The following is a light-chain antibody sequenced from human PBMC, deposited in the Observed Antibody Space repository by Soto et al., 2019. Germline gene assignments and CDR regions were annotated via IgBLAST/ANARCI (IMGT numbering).Light chain of an antibody. CDR1: SSDVGTYRY. Sequence: QCDLTRAVSGSGAPGGSSLIFFTGNSSDVGTYRYVSWYQHHPGKAPKLMIYDVSYRPSGVSDRFSGSKSGNSASLAISGLQPEDEADYYCSSYASSSTLVFGGGTKVPVL. J-gene: IGLJ2*01. V-gene: IGLV2-14*03. CDR3: SSYASSSTLV. CDR2: DVS.